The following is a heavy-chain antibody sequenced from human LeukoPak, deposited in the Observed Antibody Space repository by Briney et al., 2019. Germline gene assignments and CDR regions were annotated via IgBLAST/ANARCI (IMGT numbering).Heavy chain of an antibody. D-gene: IGHD5-12*01. CDR2: IWYDGSNK. Sequence: PGGSLRLSCAASGFTFSSYGMHWVRQAPGKGLEWVAVIWYDGSNKYYADSVKGRFTISRDNSKNTLYLQMNSLRAEDTSVYYCARSDSGYDAPSYYYYYGMDVWGQGTTVTVSS. CDR3: ARSDSGYDAPSYYYYYGMDV. CDR1: GFTFSSYG. V-gene: IGHV3-33*01. J-gene: IGHJ6*02.